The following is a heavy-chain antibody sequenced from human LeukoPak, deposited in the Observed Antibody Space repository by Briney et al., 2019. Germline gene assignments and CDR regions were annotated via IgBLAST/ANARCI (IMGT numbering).Heavy chain of an antibody. J-gene: IGHJ6*03. CDR2: IYYTGST. Sequence: PSETLSLTCTVSGASISSYYWTWIRQPPGKGLEWIGNIYYTGSTIYNPSLESRVTISVDTSKNQFSLKLSSVTAADTAVYYCARHLYDFWSGYYLKYMDVWGKGTTVTVSS. CDR3: ARHLYDFWSGYYLKYMDV. CDR1: GASISSYY. D-gene: IGHD3-3*01. V-gene: IGHV4-59*08.